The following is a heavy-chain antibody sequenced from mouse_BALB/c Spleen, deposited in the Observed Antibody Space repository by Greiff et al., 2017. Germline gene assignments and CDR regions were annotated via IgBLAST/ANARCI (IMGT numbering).Heavy chain of an antibody. CDR1: GFNIKDTY. V-gene: IGHV14-3*02. D-gene: IGHD2-4*01. Sequence: EVKLVESGAELVKPGASVKLSCTASGFNIKDTYMHWVKQRPEQGLEWIGRIDPANGNTKYDPKFQGKATITADTSSNTAYLQLSSLTSEDTAVYYCADYEGNAMDYWGQGTSVTVSS. CDR2: IDPANGNT. J-gene: IGHJ4*01. CDR3: ADYEGNAMDY.